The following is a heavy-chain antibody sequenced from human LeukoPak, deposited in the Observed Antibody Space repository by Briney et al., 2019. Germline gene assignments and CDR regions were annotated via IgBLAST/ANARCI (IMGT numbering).Heavy chain of an antibody. CDR1: GFTFDDYG. J-gene: IGHJ4*02. CDR2: ISSSSSYT. D-gene: IGHD3-22*01. Sequence: GGSLRLSCAASGFTFDDYGMSWVRQAPGKGLEWVSSISSSSSYTYYADSVKGRFTISRDNAKNSLYLQMNSLRAEDTAVYYCSRAHYYDSSGYYGYWGQGTLVTVSS. V-gene: IGHV3-21*01. CDR3: SRAHYYDSSGYYGY.